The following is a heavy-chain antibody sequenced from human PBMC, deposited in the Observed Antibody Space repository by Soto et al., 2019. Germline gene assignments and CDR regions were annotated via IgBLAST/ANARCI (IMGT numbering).Heavy chain of an antibody. D-gene: IGHD6-6*01. CDR3: ARHRLGQLVHFDY. CDR2: IYYSGST. V-gene: IGHV4-59*08. Sequence: SETLSLTCTVSGGSISSYYWSWIRQPPGKGLEWIGYIYYSGSTNYNPSLKSRVTISVDTSKNQFSLKLSSVTAADTAVYYCARHRLGQLVHFDYWGQGTLVTVSS. CDR1: GGSISSYY. J-gene: IGHJ4*02.